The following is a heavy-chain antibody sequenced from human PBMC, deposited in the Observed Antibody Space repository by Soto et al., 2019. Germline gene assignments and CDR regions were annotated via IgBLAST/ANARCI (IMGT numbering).Heavy chain of an antibody. CDR3: ARGNPFNYAGFDV. Sequence: QAHLEQSGAEVKRPGASVKVSCKASGYTFSDFDINWLRQASGQGPEWMGWMNAKSGDTFFAQRFQGKFNMTWDSSLSTAYMDVGSLTSDDTAIYYCARGNPFNYAGFDVWGQGTTVAVSS. D-gene: IGHD3-16*01. CDR1: GYTFSDFD. CDR2: MNAKSGDT. J-gene: IGHJ6*02. V-gene: IGHV1-8*01.